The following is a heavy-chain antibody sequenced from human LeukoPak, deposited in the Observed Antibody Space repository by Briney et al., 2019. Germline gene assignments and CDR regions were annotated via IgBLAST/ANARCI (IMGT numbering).Heavy chain of an antibody. CDR2: IYTSGST. V-gene: IGHV4-61*02. J-gene: IGHJ3*02. CDR3: ARPANWGSWGAFDI. Sequence: SETLSLTCTVSGGSISSGSYYWSWIRQPAGKGLEWIGRIYTSGSTNYNPSLKSRVTILVDTSKNQFSLKLSSVTAADTAVYYCARPANWGSWGAFDIWGQGTMVTVSS. CDR1: GGSISSGSYY. D-gene: IGHD7-27*01.